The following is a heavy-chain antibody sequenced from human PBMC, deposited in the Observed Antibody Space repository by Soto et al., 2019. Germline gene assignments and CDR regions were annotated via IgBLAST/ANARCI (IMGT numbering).Heavy chain of an antibody. CDR1: GGSISSSSYY. V-gene: IGHV4-39*01. D-gene: IGHD2-8*01. CDR2: INYSGST. Sequence: QLQLQESGPGLVKPSETLSLTCTVSGGSISSSSYYWGWIRQPPGKGLEWIGSINYSGSTYYNPSLKSRVTISVDTSKNQFSLKLSSVTAADTAVYDCARRGVSGYYGMDVWGQGTTVTVSS. CDR3: ARRGVSGYYGMDV. J-gene: IGHJ6*02.